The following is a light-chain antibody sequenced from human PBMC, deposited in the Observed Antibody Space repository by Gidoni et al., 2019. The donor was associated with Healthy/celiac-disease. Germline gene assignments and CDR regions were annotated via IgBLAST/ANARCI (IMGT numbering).Light chain of an antibody. J-gene: IGKJ4*01. CDR2: GAS. Sequence: IVMTQSPATLSVSTGERSTLSCRASQSVSSNLAWYQQKPGQAPRLLIYGASTRATCIPARFSGSGSGTEFTLTISSLQSEDFAVYYCQQYNNWTPQVTFGGGTKVEIK. V-gene: IGKV3-15*01. CDR1: QSVSSN. CDR3: QQYNNWTPQVT.